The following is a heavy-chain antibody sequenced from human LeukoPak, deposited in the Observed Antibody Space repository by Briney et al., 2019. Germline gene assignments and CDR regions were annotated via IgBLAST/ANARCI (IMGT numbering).Heavy chain of an antibody. CDR3: ARDQTYSSSSDYYYYYYMDV. CDR2: INPSGGST. CDR1: GYTFTSYY. V-gene: IGHV1-46*01. Sequence: GASVKVSCKASGYTFTSYYMHWVRQAPGQGLEWMGIINPSGGSTSYAQKFQGRVTMTRDMSTSTVYMELSSLRSEDTAVYYCARDQTYSSSSDYYYYYYMDVWGKGPRSPSP. D-gene: IGHD6-6*01. J-gene: IGHJ6*03.